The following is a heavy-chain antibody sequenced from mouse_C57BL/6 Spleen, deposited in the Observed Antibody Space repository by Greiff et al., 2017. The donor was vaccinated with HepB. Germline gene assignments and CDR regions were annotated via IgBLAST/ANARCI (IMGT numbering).Heavy chain of an antibody. D-gene: IGHD2-2*01. CDR1: GYTFTDYE. CDR2: IDPETGGT. Sequence: QVQLQQSGAELVRPGASVTLSCKASGYTFTDYEMHWVKQTPVHGLEWIGAIDPETGGTAYNQKFKGKAILTADKSSSTAYMELRSLTSEGSAVYYCTREGYYWYFDVWGTGTTVTVSS. V-gene: IGHV1-15*01. CDR3: TREGYYWYFDV. J-gene: IGHJ1*03.